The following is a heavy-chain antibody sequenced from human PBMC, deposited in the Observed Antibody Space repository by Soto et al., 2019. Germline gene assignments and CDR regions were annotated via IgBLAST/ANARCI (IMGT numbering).Heavy chain of an antibody. CDR2: INPNGGST. D-gene: IGHD5-12*01. V-gene: IGHV1-46*03. CDR1: GYSFTSQY. CDR3: AREQWLRPGGGGPEPLDI. Sequence: QVQLVQSGAEVKKPGASVKISCEASGYSFTSQYVHWVRQAPGQGLEWMGIINPNGGSTTYAQKFQGRGPMPRGTSTSTVYMGLSSLTSEDPAVYYFAREQWLRPGGGGPEPLDIWGQGTMVTVAS. J-gene: IGHJ3*02.